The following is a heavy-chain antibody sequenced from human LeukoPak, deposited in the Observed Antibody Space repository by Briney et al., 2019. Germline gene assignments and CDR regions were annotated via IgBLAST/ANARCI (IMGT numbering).Heavy chain of an antibody. CDR3: ARDLRYSSGWSASGMDV. CDR1: GYSFTSYN. V-gene: IGHV1-46*01. D-gene: IGHD6-19*01. CDR2: INPSGGNT. Sequence: ASVKVSCKTSGYSFTSYNLHWVRQAPGHRLEWMGIINPSGGNTNYAQKFQGRVTMTRDTSTSTAYMDLRSLRSDDTAVYYCARDLRYSSGWSASGMDVWGKGTTVTISS. J-gene: IGHJ6*03.